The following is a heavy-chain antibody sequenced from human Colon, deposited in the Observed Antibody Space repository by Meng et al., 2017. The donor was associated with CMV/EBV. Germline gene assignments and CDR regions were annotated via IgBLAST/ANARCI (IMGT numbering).Heavy chain of an antibody. Sequence: GESLKISCAASEFIFGSYDMHWVRQSTGKRLEWVSSIGSAGDTYYAASVEGRFTISREYAKSSFYLQMNSLRAGDTAVYFCARAKFTIFGVTGDYYGLDVWGQGTTVTVSS. J-gene: IGHJ6*02. CDR2: IGSAGDT. CDR1: EFIFGSYD. V-gene: IGHV3-13*01. D-gene: IGHD3-3*01. CDR3: ARAKFTIFGVTGDYYGLDV.